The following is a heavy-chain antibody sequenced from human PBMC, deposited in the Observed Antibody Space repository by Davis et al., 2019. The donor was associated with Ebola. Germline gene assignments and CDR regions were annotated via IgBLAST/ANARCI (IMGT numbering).Heavy chain of an antibody. D-gene: IGHD3-16*01. CDR3: VRGWGRSGLDV. V-gene: IGHV6-1*01. Sequence: HSQTLSLTCAISGDSVSSNSGAWNWIRQSPSRGLEWLGRTYYASKRYIDYGESVRSRITINPDTSTNQLSLQLNSVTPEDTAVYYCVRGWGRSGLDVWGQGTTVTVSS. CDR2: TYYASKRYI. CDR1: GDSVSSNSGA. J-gene: IGHJ6*02.